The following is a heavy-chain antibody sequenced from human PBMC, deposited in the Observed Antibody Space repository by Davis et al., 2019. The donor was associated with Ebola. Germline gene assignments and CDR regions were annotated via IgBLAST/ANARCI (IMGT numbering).Heavy chain of an antibody. D-gene: IGHD3-16*01. CDR2: IYSGST. V-gene: IGHV4-4*08. CDR3: ARDRHESRAYGF. CDR1: GGSITDHY. Sequence: SETLSLTCTVSGGSITDHYRSWIRQPPGKGLEWIGHIYSGSTNYNPSLKSRVTITVDTSKTILSLTFNSVTAADTAIHFCARDRHESRAYGFWGQGTLVTVSS. J-gene: IGHJ4*02.